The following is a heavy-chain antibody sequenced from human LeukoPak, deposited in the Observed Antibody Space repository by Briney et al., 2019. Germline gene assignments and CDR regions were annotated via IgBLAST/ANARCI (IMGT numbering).Heavy chain of an antibody. CDR2: ISGSGGST. J-gene: IGHJ4*02. Sequence: GGSLRLSCAASGFIFSIYGLSWVRQAPGKGLEWVSAISGSGGSTYYADSVKGRFTISRDNSKNTLYLQMNSLRAEDTAVYYCAKSGHYYDSSGYIDYWGQGTLVTVSS. CDR1: GFIFSIYG. D-gene: IGHD3-22*01. V-gene: IGHV3-23*01. CDR3: AKSGHYYDSSGYIDY.